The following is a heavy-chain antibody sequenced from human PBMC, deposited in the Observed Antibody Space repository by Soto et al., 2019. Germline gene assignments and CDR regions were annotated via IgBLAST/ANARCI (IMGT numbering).Heavy chain of an antibody. CDR3: AKDHVRAPLTEKLGYCSGGSCRLFGY. D-gene: IGHD2-15*01. V-gene: IGHV3-23*01. CDR1: GFTFSSYA. J-gene: IGHJ4*02. CDR2: ISGSGGST. Sequence: PGGSLRLSCAASGFTFSSYAMSWVRQAPGKGLEWVSTISGSGGSTYYADSVKGRFTISRDNSKNTLYLQMNSLRAEDTAVYYCAKDHVRAPLTEKLGYCSGGSCRLFGYWGQGTLVTVSS.